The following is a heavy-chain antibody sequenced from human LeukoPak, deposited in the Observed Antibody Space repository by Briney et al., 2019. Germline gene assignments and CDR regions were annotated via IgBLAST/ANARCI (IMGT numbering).Heavy chain of an antibody. V-gene: IGHV3-48*03. J-gene: IGHJ3*02. D-gene: IGHD6-13*01. CDR3: AKVAVRYSSSWYGLDAFDI. CDR2: ISNSGSTI. Sequence: GGSLRLSCAASGFTFSSYEMNWVRQAPGKGLEWLSYISNSGSTIYYADSVKGRFTISRDNAKNSLHLQMNSLRAEDTAVYYCAKVAVRYSSSWYGLDAFDIWGQGTMVTVSS. CDR1: GFTFSSYE.